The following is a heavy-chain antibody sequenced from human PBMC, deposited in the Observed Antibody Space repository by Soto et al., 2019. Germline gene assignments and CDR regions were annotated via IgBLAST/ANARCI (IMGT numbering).Heavy chain of an antibody. Sequence: SETLSLTCTVSGGSISSGGYYWSWIRQHPGKGLEWIGYIYYSGSTYYNPSLKSRVTISVGTSKNQLSLKLSSVTAADTAVYYCARVSYYGSGSYYNVFGYYGMDVWGQGTTVT. CDR3: ARVSYYGSGSYYNVFGYYGMDV. CDR2: IYYSGST. J-gene: IGHJ6*02. CDR1: GGSISSGGYY. V-gene: IGHV4-31*03. D-gene: IGHD3-10*01.